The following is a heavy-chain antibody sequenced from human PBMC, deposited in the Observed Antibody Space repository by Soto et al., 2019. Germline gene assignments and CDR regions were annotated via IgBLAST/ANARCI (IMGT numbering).Heavy chain of an antibody. D-gene: IGHD3-22*01. CDR2: ITSDGSST. Sequence: LSCAASGFTFSSYWMHWVRQAPGKGLVWVSRITSDGSSTSYADSVQGRFTISRDNAKKTVYLQMNSLRAEDTAVYYCASLPPYYYDSSGYSPYWGQGTLVTVSS. J-gene: IGHJ4*02. CDR1: GFTFSSYW. CDR3: ASLPPYYYDSSGYSPY. V-gene: IGHV3-74*01.